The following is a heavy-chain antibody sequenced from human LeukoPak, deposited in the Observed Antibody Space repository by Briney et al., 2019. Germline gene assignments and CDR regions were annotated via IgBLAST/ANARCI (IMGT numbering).Heavy chain of an antibody. CDR2: IYRSGST. CDR3: ARDPSATDYYGMDV. CDR1: GYSISSGYY. V-gene: IGHV4-38-2*02. Sequence: SETLSLTCTVSGYSISSGYYWGWIRQPPGKGLAWIGSIYRSGSTSYNPSLKSRVTISVDTSKNQFSLNLISMTAADTAVYYCARDPSATDYYGMDVWGQGTTVTVSS. J-gene: IGHJ6*02.